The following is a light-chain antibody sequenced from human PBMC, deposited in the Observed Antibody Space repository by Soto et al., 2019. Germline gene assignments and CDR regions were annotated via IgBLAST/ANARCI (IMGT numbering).Light chain of an antibody. V-gene: IGLV1-51*02. CDR2: ENN. CDR1: SSNIGNNY. J-gene: IGLJ2*01. Sequence: QSVLTQPPSVAAAPGQKVTISCSGSSSNIGNNYVSWYQQLPGTAPKLLIYENNKRPSGIPDRVSGSKSGTSATLGITGLQTGDDADYYCGTWDSSLSDVVFGGGTKLTVL. CDR3: GTWDSSLSDVV.